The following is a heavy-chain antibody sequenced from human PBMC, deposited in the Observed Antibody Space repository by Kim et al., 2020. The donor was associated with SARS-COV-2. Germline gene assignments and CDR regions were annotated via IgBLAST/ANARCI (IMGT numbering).Heavy chain of an antibody. CDR1: GFTFSSYS. D-gene: IGHD3-22*01. Sequence: GGSLRLSCAASGFTFSSYSMNWVRQAPGKGLEWVSYISSSSSTIYYADSVKGRFTISRDNAKNSLYLQMNSLRDEDTAVYYCARDRDDSSGYYTPTYSYLYYGMDVWGQGTTVTVSS. J-gene: IGHJ6*02. V-gene: IGHV3-48*02. CDR3: ARDRDDSSGYYTPTYSYLYYGMDV. CDR2: ISSSSSTI.